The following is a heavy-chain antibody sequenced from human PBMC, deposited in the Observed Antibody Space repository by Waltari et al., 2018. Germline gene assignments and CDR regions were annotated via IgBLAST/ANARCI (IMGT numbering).Heavy chain of an antibody. CDR1: GYSISSGYY. D-gene: IGHD3-10*01. V-gene: IGHV4-38-2*01. CDR3: ARVDGSGSYLVDY. Sequence: QVQLQESGPGLVKPSETLSLTCAVSGYSISSGYYWGWIRQSPGKGLEWIGSFSQSGSTYYNPSLKIRVTISVDTSKNQFSLKLTSVTAADTAVYYCARVDGSGSYLVDYWGQGTLVTVSS. J-gene: IGHJ4*02. CDR2: FSQSGST.